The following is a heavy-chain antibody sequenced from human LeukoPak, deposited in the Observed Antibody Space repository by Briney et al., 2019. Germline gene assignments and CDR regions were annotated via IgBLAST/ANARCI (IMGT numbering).Heavy chain of an antibody. J-gene: IGHJ3*02. D-gene: IGHD3-3*01. CDR3: ARAPVLRFLEWSEDASDI. Sequence: PSETLSLTCTVSGGSISSYYWSWIRQPPGKGLEWIGYIYYSGSTNYNPSLKSRVTISVDTSKNQFSLKLSSVTAADTAVYYCARAPVLRFLEWSEDASDIWGQGTMVTVSS. CDR2: IYYSGST. CDR1: GGSISSYY. V-gene: IGHV4-59*01.